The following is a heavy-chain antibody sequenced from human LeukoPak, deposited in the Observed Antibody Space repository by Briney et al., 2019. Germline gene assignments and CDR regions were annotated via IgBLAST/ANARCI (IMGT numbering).Heavy chain of an antibody. CDR2: ISGSGYFT. J-gene: IGHJ3*02. V-gene: IGHV3-23*01. CDR3: AKGSGGSGSNDAYDI. Sequence: GGSLRLSCAASGFTFSSYAMGWVRQAPGKGLEWVSGISGSGYFTYYAGSVKGRFTISRDNSKNTLYLQMNSLRAEDTAAYYCAKGSGGSGSNDAYDIWGQGTMVTVSS. D-gene: IGHD3-10*01. CDR1: GFTFSSYA.